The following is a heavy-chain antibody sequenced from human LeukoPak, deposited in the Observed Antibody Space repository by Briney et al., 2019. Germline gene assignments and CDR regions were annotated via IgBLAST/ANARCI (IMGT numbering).Heavy chain of an antibody. CDR1: GYTFTGYY. Sequence: ASVKVSCTASGYTFTGYYMHWVRQAPGQGLEWMGWINPNSGGTNYAQKFQGRVTMTRDTSITTAYMELSRLKSDDTAVYYCATVRDIVVGGGPYYFDYWGQGTLVTVSS. J-gene: IGHJ4*02. CDR3: ATVRDIVVGGGPYYFDY. D-gene: IGHD2-15*01. V-gene: IGHV1-2*02. CDR2: INPNSGGT.